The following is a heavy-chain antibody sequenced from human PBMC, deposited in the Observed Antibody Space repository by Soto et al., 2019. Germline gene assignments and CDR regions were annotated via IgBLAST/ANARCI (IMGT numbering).Heavy chain of an antibody. D-gene: IGHD6-13*01. V-gene: IGHV3-48*01. CDR3: ARHPERIAQIGWFDP. Sequence: EGSLRHSCAASGFTFSTYRMNWVRQAQGKGLEWVSYISSSSSTIYYADSVKGRFTISRDNAKNSLYLQMNSLRAEDTAVYYCARHPERIAQIGWFDPWGQGTLVTVSS. CDR1: GFTFSTYR. J-gene: IGHJ5*02. CDR2: ISSSSSTI.